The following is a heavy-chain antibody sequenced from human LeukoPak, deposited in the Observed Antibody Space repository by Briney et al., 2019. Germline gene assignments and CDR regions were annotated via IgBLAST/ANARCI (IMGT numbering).Heavy chain of an antibody. CDR1: GGSFSGYY. J-gene: IGHJ5*02. Sequence: PSETLSLTCAVYGGSFSGYYWSWIRQPPGKGLEWIGYIYYSGSTNYNPSLKSRVTISVDTSKNQFSLKLSSVTAADTAVYYCARDVDSSGWYVGWFDPWGQGTLVTVSS. CDR3: ARDVDSSGWYVGWFDP. D-gene: IGHD6-19*01. CDR2: IYYSGST. V-gene: IGHV4-59*01.